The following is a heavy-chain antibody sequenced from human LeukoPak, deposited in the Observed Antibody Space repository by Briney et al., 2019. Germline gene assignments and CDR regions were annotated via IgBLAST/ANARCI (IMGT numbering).Heavy chain of an antibody. V-gene: IGHV3-23*01. D-gene: IGHD3-9*01. Sequence: SGGSLRLSCAASGFTFNNYAMACVRQAPGKGLEWVSSISGSGGSAYYADSVKGRFTISRDNSKNTLYLQMNSLRAEDTAVYYCAKDDLNYDILTGYYIGGYWGQGTLVTVSS. CDR1: GFTFNNYA. CDR3: AKDDLNYDILTGYYIGGY. J-gene: IGHJ4*02. CDR2: ISGSGGSA.